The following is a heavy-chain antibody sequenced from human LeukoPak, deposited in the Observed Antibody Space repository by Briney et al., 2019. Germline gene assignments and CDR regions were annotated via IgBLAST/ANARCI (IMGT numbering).Heavy chain of an antibody. D-gene: IGHD6-13*01. CDR1: GFTFSSYW. Sequence: GGSLRLSCAASGFTFSSYWMSWVRQAPGKGPEWVANIKQDGSEKYYVDSVKGRFTISRDNAKNSLYLQMNSLRAEDTAVYYCARDSSSWYYYYYGMDVWGKGTTVTVSS. CDR3: ARDSSSWYYYYYGMDV. J-gene: IGHJ6*04. CDR2: IKQDGSEK. V-gene: IGHV3-7*03.